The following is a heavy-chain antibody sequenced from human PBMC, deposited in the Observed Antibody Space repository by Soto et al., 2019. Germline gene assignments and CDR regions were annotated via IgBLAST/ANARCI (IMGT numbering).Heavy chain of an antibody. CDR1: GCTFSSYA. CDR2: IPYEGSNK. CDR3: ARVRITMVRGVIISSYYFDY. J-gene: IGHJ4*02. D-gene: IGHD3-10*01. V-gene: IGHV3-30-3*01. Sequence: PGGPLRLSCAASGCTFSSYAMHWVRQAPGQGLEWVAVIPYEGSNKYYAASVKGRFNSSRDNSKNTLYLQMNSLRAEDTAVYYCARVRITMVRGVIISSYYFDYWGQGTLVTVSS.